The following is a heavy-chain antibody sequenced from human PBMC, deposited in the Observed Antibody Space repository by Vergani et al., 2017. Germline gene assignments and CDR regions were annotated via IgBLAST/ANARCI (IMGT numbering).Heavy chain of an antibody. CDR3: ERVDSSTGCYPFDY. Sequence: QVQLQESGPGLVKPSQTLSLTCTVSGGSISSGGYYWSWIRQHPGKGLEWIGYIYYSGSTYYNPSLKSRVTISVDTSKNQFSLKLSSVTAADAAVYYCERVDSSTGCYPFDYWGQGTLVTVSS. CDR2: IYYSGST. CDR1: GGSISSGGYY. V-gene: IGHV4-31*03. J-gene: IGHJ4*02. D-gene: IGHD2-2*01.